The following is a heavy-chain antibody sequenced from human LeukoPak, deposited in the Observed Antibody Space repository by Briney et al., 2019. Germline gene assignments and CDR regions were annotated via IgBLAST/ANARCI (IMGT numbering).Heavy chain of an antibody. CDR2: IYSGGST. D-gene: IGHD5-18*01. J-gene: IGHJ4*02. V-gene: IGHV3-66*01. CDR3: ARDPGYSYGLDY. CDR1: GFTVSDNY. Sequence: GGSLRLSCAASGFTVSDNYMSWVRQAPGKGLEWVSVIYSGGSTNYADSVKGRFTISRDNSKNTLYLQMNSLRADDTAVYYCARDPGYSYGLDYWGQGALVTVSS.